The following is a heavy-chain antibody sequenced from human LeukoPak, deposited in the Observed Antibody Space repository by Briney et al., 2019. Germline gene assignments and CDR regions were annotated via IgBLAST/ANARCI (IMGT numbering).Heavy chain of an antibody. CDR3: ATDVASCSETNCYS. Sequence: GGSLRLSCAASGFTFSNYGMHWVRQPPGKGLEWVAFIPYHGSNEYYADSVKGRFSISRDNSKNTLFLQLNTLRPEDTALYYCATDVASCSETNCYSWGQGTLVTVSS. V-gene: IGHV3-30*02. CDR1: GFTFSNYG. D-gene: IGHD2-21*02. CDR2: IPYHGSNE. J-gene: IGHJ4*01.